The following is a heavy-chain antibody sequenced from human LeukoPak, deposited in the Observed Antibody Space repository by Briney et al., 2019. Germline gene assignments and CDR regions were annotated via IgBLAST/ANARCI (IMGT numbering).Heavy chain of an antibody. CDR3: ARRRYYDGSGYLE. V-gene: IGHV4-59*01. Sequence: KPSETLSLTCTVSGGSISSYYWSWIRQLPGKGLEWIGYIYYSGSTNYNPSLKSRVTISVDTSKNQFSLKLSSVTAADTAVYYCARRRYYDGSGYLEWGQGTLVSVFS. D-gene: IGHD3-22*01. CDR1: GGSISSYY. CDR2: IYYSGST. J-gene: IGHJ1*01.